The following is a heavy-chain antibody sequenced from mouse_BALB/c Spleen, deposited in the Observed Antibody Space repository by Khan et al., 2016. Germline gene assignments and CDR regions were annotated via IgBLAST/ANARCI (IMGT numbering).Heavy chain of an antibody. J-gene: IGHJ3*02. V-gene: IGHV3-2*02. CDR2: ISYSGST. CDR3: VRGLGR. CDR1: GYSITNDYA. Sequence: EVQLQESGPGLVKPSQSLSLTCTVTGYSITNDYAWNWIRQFPGNKLEWMGYISYSGSTSYNPSLKSQISITRDTSKNQFFLQLNSVTTEDTATDYCVRGLGRWGQGTLVTVSA. D-gene: IGHD4-1*01.